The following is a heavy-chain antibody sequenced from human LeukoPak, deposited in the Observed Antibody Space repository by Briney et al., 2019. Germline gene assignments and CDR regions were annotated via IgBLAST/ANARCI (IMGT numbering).Heavy chain of an antibody. CDR3: ARGSGWSGGFDQ. J-gene: IGHJ4*02. CDR2: IKQDGSEK. V-gene: IGHV3-7*03. Sequence: GGSLRLSCAASGFTFSSYSMNWVRQAPGKGLEWVANIKQDGSEKYYVDSVKGRFTISRDNAKNSLYLQMISLRVEDTAVYYCARGSGWSGGFDQWGQATLVTVSS. D-gene: IGHD6-19*01. CDR1: GFTFSSYS.